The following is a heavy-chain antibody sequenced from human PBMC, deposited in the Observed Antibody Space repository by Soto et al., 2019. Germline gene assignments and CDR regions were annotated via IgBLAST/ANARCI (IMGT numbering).Heavy chain of an antibody. J-gene: IGHJ5*02. CDR2: IYWDDDK. V-gene: IGHV2-5*02. Sequence: QITLKESGPTLVKPTQTLTLTCTSSGFSLSTSGVGVGWIRQPPGKALEWRALIYWDDDKRYSPSLKSRSTITQNTTTHQLVLTMTNMDTVDTATDYCAHALGQQLVPWFDPWGKGTLVTVSS. D-gene: IGHD6-13*01. CDR3: AHALGQQLVPWFDP. CDR1: GFSLSTSGVG.